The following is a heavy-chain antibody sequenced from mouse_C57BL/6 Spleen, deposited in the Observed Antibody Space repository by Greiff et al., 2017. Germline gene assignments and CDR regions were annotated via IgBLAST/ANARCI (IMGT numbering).Heavy chain of an antibody. CDR3: ASYYSNHGYVDY. J-gene: IGHJ2*01. V-gene: IGHV1-50*01. CDR2: IDPSDSYT. CDR1: GYTFTSYW. D-gene: IGHD2-5*01. Sequence: QVQLQQPGAELVKPGASVKLSCKASGYTFTSYWMQWVKQRPGQGLEWIGEIDPSDSYTNYNQKFKGKATLTVDTSSSTAYMQLSSLTSEDSAVYYCASYYSNHGYVDYWGQGTTLTVSS.